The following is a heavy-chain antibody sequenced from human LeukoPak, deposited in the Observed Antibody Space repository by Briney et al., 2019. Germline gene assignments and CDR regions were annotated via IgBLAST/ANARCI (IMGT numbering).Heavy chain of an antibody. CDR2: INPNSGGT. V-gene: IGHV1-2*02. CDR3: ARMFGYGQVVPAAAAFDI. J-gene: IGHJ3*02. CDR1: GYTFTGYY. Sequence: ASVKVSCKASGYTFTGYYMHWVRQAPGQGLEWMGWINPNSGGTNYAQKFQGRVTMTRDTSISTAYMELSRLRSDDTAVYYCARMFGYGQVVPAAAAFDIWGQGTMVTVSS. D-gene: IGHD2-2*01.